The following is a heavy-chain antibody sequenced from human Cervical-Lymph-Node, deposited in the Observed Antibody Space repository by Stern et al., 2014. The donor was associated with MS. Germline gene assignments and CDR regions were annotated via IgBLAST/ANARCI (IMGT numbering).Heavy chain of an antibody. J-gene: IGHJ4*02. Sequence: VQLVQSGAEVKKPGASVKVSCKASGYTFTSYYMHWVRQAPGQGLEWMGIINPSGGSTSYAQKFQGRVTITADASTTTAYMELSSLKFDDTAVYYCARDLSGIGYYDYWGQGTLVAVSS. CDR2: INPSGGST. CDR1: GYTFTSYY. CDR3: ARDLSGIGYYDY. V-gene: IGHV1-46*01. D-gene: IGHD3-22*01.